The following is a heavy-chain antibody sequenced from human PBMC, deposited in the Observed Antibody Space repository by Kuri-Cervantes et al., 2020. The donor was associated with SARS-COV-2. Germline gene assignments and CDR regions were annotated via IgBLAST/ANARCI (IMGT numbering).Heavy chain of an antibody. J-gene: IGHJ3*02. D-gene: IGHD3-3*01. Sequence: ASVKVSCKASGYTFTSYGISWVRQAPGQGLEWMGWISAYNGNTNYAQKLQGRVTMTTDTSTSTAYMELRSLRSDDTAVYYCAGRLRFSHSDAFDIWGQGTMVTVSS. CDR1: GYTFTSYG. V-gene: IGHV1-18*01. CDR2: ISAYNGNT. CDR3: AGRLRFSHSDAFDI.